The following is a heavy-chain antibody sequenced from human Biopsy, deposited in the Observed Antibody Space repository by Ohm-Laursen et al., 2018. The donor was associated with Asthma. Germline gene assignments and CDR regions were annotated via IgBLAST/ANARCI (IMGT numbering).Heavy chain of an antibody. V-gene: IGHV1-69*13. Sequence: GASVKVSCKASGGTFSRFAISWVRQAPGQGLEWMGGIIPTLGTPLYAQRFEGRVTITADESTSTVYMELGSLRSEDTAMYFCAKTSDIVATIPGSCMDDWGQGTTVTVSS. D-gene: IGHD5-12*01. CDR3: AKTSDIVATIPGSCMDD. CDR1: GGTFSRFA. J-gene: IGHJ6*02. CDR2: IIPTLGTP.